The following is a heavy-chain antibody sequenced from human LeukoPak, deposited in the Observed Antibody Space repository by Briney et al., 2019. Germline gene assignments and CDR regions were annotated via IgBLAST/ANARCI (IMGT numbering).Heavy chain of an antibody. CDR3: ARLYTSFRAFDI. J-gene: IGHJ3*02. D-gene: IGHD6-6*01. CDR2: IYYSGST. Sequence: SETLSLTCTVSGGSISSGDYYWSWIRQHPGKGLEWIGYIYYSGSTYYNPSLKSRVTISVDTSKNQFSLKLSSVTAADTAVYYCARLYTSFRAFDIWGQGTMVTVSS. V-gene: IGHV4-31*03. CDR1: GGSISSGDYY.